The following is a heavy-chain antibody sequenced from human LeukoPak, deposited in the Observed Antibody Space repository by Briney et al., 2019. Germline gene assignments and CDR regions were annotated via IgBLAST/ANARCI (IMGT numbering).Heavy chain of an antibody. CDR3: ARGDFWSGPGSHNWFDP. D-gene: IGHD3-3*01. V-gene: IGHV4-34*01. CDR1: GGSINSYY. CDR2: INHSGST. Sequence: SETLSLTCTVSGGSINSYYWSWIRQPPGKGLEWIGEINHSGSTNYNPSLKSRVTISVDTSKNQFSLKMSSVTAADTAVYYCARGDFWSGPGSHNWFDPWGQGTLVTVSS. J-gene: IGHJ5*02.